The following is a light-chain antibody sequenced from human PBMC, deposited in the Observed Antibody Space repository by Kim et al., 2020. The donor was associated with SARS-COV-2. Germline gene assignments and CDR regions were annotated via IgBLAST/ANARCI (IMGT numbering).Light chain of an antibody. CDR3: QTYDNSLGGYV. CDR2: GNA. V-gene: IGLV1-40*01. CDR1: SSNIGAGHD. Sequence: QLVLTQPPSVSGAPGQRVTISCTGSSSNIGAGHDVNWYRKVPGTAPELLIYGNANRPSGVPDRFSGSKSGTSASLAITGLRADDEADYFCQTYDNSLGGYVFGSGTKVTVL. J-gene: IGLJ1*01.